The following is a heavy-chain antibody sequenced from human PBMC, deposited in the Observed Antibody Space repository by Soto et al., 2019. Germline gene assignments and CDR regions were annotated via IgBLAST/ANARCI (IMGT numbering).Heavy chain of an antibody. CDR2: INHSGST. J-gene: IGHJ4*02. Sequence: PAETLSLTCAVYGGSFSGYYGSWIRQPPGKGLEWIGEINHSGSTNYNPSLKSRVTISVDTSKNQFSLKLSSVTAADTAVYYCARGLPYDYIWGSYRYTPLLFDYWGQGTLVTVSS. D-gene: IGHD3-16*02. CDR1: GGSFSGYY. CDR3: ARGLPYDYIWGSYRYTPLLFDY. V-gene: IGHV4-34*01.